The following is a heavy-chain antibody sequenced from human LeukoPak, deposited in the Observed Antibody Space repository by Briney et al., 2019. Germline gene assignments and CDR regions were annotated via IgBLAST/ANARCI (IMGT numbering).Heavy chain of an antibody. D-gene: IGHD6-19*01. J-gene: IGHJ4*02. V-gene: IGHV3-23*01. CDR3: AKWDSSGWSF. CDR2: ISGSGGST. CDR1: GFTFSSYG. Sequence: QPGGSLRLSCEASGFTFSSYGMHWVRQAPGKGLEWVSAISGSGGSTYYADSVKGRFTISRDNSKNTLYLQMNSLRAEDTAVYYCAKWDSSGWSFWGQGTLVTVSS.